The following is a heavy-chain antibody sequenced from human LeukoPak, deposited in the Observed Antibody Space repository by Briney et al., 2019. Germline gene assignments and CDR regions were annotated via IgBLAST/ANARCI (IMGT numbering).Heavy chain of an antibody. J-gene: IGHJ4*02. V-gene: IGHV1-8*01. CDR3: ARGVPYDFWSGYYKGLVDY. CDR1: GYTFTSYD. Sequence: ASVKVSCKASGYTFTSYDINWVRQAPGQGLEWMGWMSPNSGNTGYAQKFQGRVTMTRNTSISTTYMELSSLRSEDTAVYYCARGVPYDFWSGYYKGLVDYWGQGTLVTVSS. CDR2: MSPNSGNT. D-gene: IGHD3-3*01.